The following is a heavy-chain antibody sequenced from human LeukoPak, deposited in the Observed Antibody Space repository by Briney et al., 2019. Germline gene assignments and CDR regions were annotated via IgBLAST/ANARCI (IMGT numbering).Heavy chain of an antibody. J-gene: IGHJ6*02. Sequence: GGSLRLSCAASGFTFSSYAMHWVRQAPGKGLEWVAVISYDGSNKYYADSVKGRFTISRDNSKNTLYLQMNSLRAEDTAVYYCASVHIRQSYYYYYGMDVWGQGTTVTVSS. CDR2: ISYDGSNK. V-gene: IGHV3-30*04. CDR3: ASVHIRQSYYYYYGMDV. D-gene: IGHD2-21*01. CDR1: GFTFSSYA.